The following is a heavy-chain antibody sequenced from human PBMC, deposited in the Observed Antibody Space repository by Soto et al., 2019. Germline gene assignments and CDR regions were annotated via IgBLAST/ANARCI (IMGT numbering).Heavy chain of an antibody. CDR2: VSFDGSHK. CDR3: AKLGDAVSGYFDF. V-gene: IGHV3-30*18. D-gene: IGHD3-3*01. Sequence: QVQLVQSGGGVVQPGGSLRLSCAASGFTFSSYAIHWVRKSPGKGLEWVAGVSFDGSHKTYAVTVRGRFTISRDNSKKTVYLQRNSLRAEDTALYYCAKLGDAVSGYFDFWGQGPQVAVSS. J-gene: IGHJ5*01. CDR1: GFTFSSYA.